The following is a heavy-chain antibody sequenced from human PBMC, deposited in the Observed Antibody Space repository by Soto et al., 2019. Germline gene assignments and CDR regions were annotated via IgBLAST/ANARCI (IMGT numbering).Heavy chain of an antibody. CDR1: GYSFITYG. Sequence: QVQLVQSGAEVKKPGASVMVSCKGSGYSFITYGMSWVRQAPGQGLEWVGWISTYNGNTKYVESLQGRVTMTTDTTTSTAYMELRSLRSDDTAVYYCARGPTVYYDKSGDYCLDYWGQGTLVTVSP. CDR3: ARGPTVYYDKSGDYCLDY. D-gene: IGHD3-22*01. J-gene: IGHJ4*02. CDR2: ISTYNGNT. V-gene: IGHV1-18*01.